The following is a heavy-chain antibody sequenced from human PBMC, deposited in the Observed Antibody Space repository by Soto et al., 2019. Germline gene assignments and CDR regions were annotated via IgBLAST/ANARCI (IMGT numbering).Heavy chain of an antibody. V-gene: IGHV4-39*01. CDR3: VRRWTSDSSGWYVNNWFDP. CDR2: IDYSGST. J-gene: IGHJ5*02. CDR1: GGSLSSSSYY. Sequence: PSETLSLTCTVSGGSLSSSSYYWGWIRQPPGKGLEWIGCIDYSGSTYYNPSLKSRVTISVDTSKNQFSLKLSSVTAADTAVYYCVRRWTSDSSGWYVNNWFDPWGQGTLVTGSS. D-gene: IGHD6-19*01.